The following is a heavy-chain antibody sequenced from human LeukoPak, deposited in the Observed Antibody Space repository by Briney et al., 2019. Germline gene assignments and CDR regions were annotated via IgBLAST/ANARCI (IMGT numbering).Heavy chain of an antibody. D-gene: IGHD3-9*01. CDR2: INPNSGGT. V-gene: IGHV1-2*02. Sequence: ASVKVSCKASGYTFTGYYMHWVRQAPGQGLEWMGWINPNSGGTNYAQKFQGRVTMTRDTSISTAYMELSRLRSDDTAVYYCARARYDILTGPPDYWGQGTLVTVSS. J-gene: IGHJ4*02. CDR1: GYTFTGYY. CDR3: ARARYDILTGPPDY.